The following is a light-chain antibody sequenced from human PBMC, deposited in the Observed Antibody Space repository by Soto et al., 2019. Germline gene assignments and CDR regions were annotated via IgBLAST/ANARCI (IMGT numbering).Light chain of an antibody. CDR1: QSISSY. CDR2: AAS. V-gene: IGKV1-39*01. Sequence: DIPMTQSPSSLSASVGDRVTITCRASQSISSYLNWYQQKPGKAPKLLIYAASSLQSGVPSRFSGSGSGTDFTLTISSLQPEDFATYYCQHIRAFGQGTKVEIK. J-gene: IGKJ1*01. CDR3: QHIRA.